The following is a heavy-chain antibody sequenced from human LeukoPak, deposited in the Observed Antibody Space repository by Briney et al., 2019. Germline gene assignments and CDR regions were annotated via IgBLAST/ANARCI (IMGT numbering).Heavy chain of an antibody. V-gene: IGHV3-21*01. CDR1: GFTFSSYS. Sequence: GGSLRLSCAASGFTFSSYSMNWVRQAPGKGLEWVSSISSSSSYIYYADSVKGRFTISRDNAKNSLYLQMNSLRAEDTAVYYCAGDDYSSGWYQTYYYYYMDVWGKGTTVTVSS. CDR3: AGDDYSSGWYQTYYYYYMDV. D-gene: IGHD6-19*01. J-gene: IGHJ6*03. CDR2: ISSSSSYI.